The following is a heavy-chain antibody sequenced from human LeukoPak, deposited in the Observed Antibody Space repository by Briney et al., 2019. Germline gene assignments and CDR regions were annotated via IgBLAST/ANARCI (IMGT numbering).Heavy chain of an antibody. V-gene: IGHV1-18*01. D-gene: IGHD3-22*01. J-gene: IGHJ4*02. Sequence: ASVKVSCKASGYTFTSYGISWVRQGPGQGLEWMGWISAYNGNTNYAQKLQGRVTMTTDTSTSTAYMELRSLRSDDTAVYYCARKLYDSSRYGQTYYFDYWGQGTLVTVSS. CDR1: GYTFTSYG. CDR2: ISAYNGNT. CDR3: ARKLYDSSRYGQTYYFDY.